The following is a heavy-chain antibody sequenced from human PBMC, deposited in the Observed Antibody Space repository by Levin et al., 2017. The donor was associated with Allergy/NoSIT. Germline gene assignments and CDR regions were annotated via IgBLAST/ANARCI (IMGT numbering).Heavy chain of an antibody. V-gene: IGHV5-51*01. J-gene: IGHJ3*02. D-gene: IGHD1-26*01. CDR3: ASAWELSPNTFHI. CDR2: IYPGDSDT. CDR1: GYSFTSYW. Sequence: GGSLRLSCKGSGYSFTSYWIGWVRQMPGKGLEWMGIIYPGDSDTRYSPSFQGQVTISADKSISTAYLQWSSLKASDTAMYYCASAWELSPNTFHIWGQGTMVTVSS.